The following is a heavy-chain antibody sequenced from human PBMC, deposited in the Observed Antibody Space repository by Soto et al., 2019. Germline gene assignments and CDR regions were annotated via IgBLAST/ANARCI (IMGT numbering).Heavy chain of an antibody. CDR2: IIPIFGTA. CDR1: GGTFSSYA. D-gene: IGHD3-3*01. V-gene: IGHV1-69*13. CDR3: ARSVWSGSLRYYYYGMDV. Sequence: GASVKVSCKASGGTFSSYAISWVRQAPGQGLEWMGWIIPIFGTANYAQKFQGRVTITADESTSTAYMELSSLRPEDTAVYYCARSVWSGSLRYYYYGMDVWGQGTTVTVSS. J-gene: IGHJ6*02.